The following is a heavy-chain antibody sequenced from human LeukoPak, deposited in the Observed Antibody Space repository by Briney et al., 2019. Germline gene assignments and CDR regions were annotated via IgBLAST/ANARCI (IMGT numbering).Heavy chain of an antibody. CDR1: GFTLSDYF. Sequence: GGSLRLSCVVSGFTLSDYFMDWVRQAPGKGLEWVGRTRNKVNSYTTEYAASVKGRFTISRDDSENSMSLQMNSLETEDTAVYYCARSESIGYLHYWGQGTLVTVSS. V-gene: IGHV3-72*01. CDR2: TRNKVNSYTT. CDR3: ARSESIGYLHY. J-gene: IGHJ4*02. D-gene: IGHD2-15*01.